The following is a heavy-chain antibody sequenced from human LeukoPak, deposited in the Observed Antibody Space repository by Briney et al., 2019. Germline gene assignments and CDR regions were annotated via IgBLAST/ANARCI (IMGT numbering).Heavy chain of an antibody. D-gene: IGHD1-1*01. CDR3: AKDLAWNDAFDY. CDR1: GFTFSSYG. J-gene: IGHJ4*02. Sequence: GGSLSLSCAASGFTFSSYGMHWVRQAPGKGPEWVAFIRYDGSNKYYADSVKGRFTISRDNSKNTLYLQVNSLRAEDTAVYYCAKDLAWNDAFDYWGQGTLVTVSS. CDR2: IRYDGSNK. V-gene: IGHV3-30*02.